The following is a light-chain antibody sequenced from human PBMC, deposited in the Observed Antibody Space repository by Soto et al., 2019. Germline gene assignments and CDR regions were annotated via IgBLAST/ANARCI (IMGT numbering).Light chain of an antibody. V-gene: IGKV3-11*01. CDR3: QQRSDWPPIT. CDR2: DAS. Sequence: IVLTQSPATLSLSPEERATVSCKASQSVGDYLAWYQQKTGQAPRLLIYDASNRAAGVPYRFRGSGSGTDFTLTISSVEPEDFGVYYCQQRSDWPPITFGQGTRLETK. CDR1: QSVGDY. J-gene: IGKJ5*01.